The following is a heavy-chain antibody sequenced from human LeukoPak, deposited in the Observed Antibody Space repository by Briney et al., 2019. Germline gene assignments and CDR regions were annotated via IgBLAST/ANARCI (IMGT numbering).Heavy chain of an antibody. CDR1: GGSISSGGYS. Sequence: PSETLSLTCAVSGGSISSGGYSWSWIRQPPGKGLEWIGYIYHSGSTYYNPSLKSRVTISVDRSKNQFSLKLSSVTAADTAVYYCASVPSGRGFDYWGQGTLVTVSS. V-gene: IGHV4-30-2*01. D-gene: IGHD3-10*01. J-gene: IGHJ4*02. CDR2: IYHSGST. CDR3: ASVPSGRGFDY.